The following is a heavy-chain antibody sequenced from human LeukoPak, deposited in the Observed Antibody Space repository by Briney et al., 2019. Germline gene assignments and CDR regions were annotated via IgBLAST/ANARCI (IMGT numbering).Heavy chain of an antibody. CDR2: IYYSGST. Sequence: SETLSLTCTVSGGSISSSSYYWGWIRQPPGKGLEWIGSIYYSGSTYDNPSLKSRLTISIDTSNNQFTLNLSSVTAANTAVYYCARHEGSGWPNWFDPWGQGTLVTVSS. D-gene: IGHD6-19*01. J-gene: IGHJ5*02. CDR3: ARHEGSGWPNWFDP. V-gene: IGHV4-39*01. CDR1: GGSISSSSYY.